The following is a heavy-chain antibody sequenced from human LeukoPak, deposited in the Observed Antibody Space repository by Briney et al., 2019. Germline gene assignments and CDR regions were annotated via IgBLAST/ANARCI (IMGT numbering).Heavy chain of an antibody. J-gene: IGHJ4*02. CDR1: GFTFDDYG. CDR2: INWNGGST. D-gene: IGHD2-15*01. V-gene: IGHV3-20*04. Sequence: GGSLRLSCAASGFTFDDYGMSWVRHAPGKGLEWVSGINWNGGSTGYADSVKGRFTISRDNAKNSLYLQMNSLRAEDTAAYYCAKFAQRYCSGGSCHPFDYWGQGTLVTVSS. CDR3: AKFAQRYCSGGSCHPFDY.